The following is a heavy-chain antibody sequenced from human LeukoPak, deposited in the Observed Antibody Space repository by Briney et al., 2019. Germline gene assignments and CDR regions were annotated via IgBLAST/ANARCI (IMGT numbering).Heavy chain of an antibody. D-gene: IGHD3-9*01. J-gene: IGHJ4*02. CDR2: IVVGSGNT. CDR3: AASYYDILTGYSDY. CDR1: GVTFTSSA. V-gene: IGHV1-58*02. Sequence: GTSVKVSCKASGVTFTSSAMQWVRQARGQRLEWIGRIVVGSGNTNYAQKFQERVTITRDMSTSTAYMELSSLRSEDTAVYYCAASYYDILTGYSDYWGQGTLVTVSS.